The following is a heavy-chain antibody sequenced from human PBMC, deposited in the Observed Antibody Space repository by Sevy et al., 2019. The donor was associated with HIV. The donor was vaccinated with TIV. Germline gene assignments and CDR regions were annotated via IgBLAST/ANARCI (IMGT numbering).Heavy chain of an antibody. CDR2: IRNKADSYTT. Sequence: GGSLRLSCAASGFTFSDHYMEWIRQAPGKGLEWVGCIRNKADSYTTEYAASVKGRFTISRDDSKNSLHLLMNSLKTEDTAVYYCATHAGIAAAGRVFDYWGQRTLVTVSS. CDR1: GFTFSDHY. V-gene: IGHV3-72*01. CDR3: ATHAGIAAAGRVFDY. J-gene: IGHJ4*02. D-gene: IGHD6-13*01.